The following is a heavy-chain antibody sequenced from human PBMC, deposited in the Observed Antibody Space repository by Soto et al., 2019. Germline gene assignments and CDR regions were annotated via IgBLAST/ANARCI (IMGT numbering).Heavy chain of an antibody. Sequence: ASVKVSCKASGGTFSSYTISWVRQAPGQGLEWMGRIIPILGIANYAQKFQGRVTITADKSTSTAYMELSSLRSEDTAVYYCARDGTSDPPVPTEGDYYGMDVWGQGTTVTVSS. V-gene: IGHV1-69*04. CDR3: ARDGTSDPPVPTEGDYYGMDV. D-gene: IGHD1-26*01. CDR2: IIPILGIA. CDR1: GGTFSSYT. J-gene: IGHJ6*02.